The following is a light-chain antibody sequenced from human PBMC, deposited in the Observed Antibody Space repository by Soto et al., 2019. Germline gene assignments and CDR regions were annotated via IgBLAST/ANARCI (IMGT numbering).Light chain of an antibody. J-gene: IGLJ2*01. CDR3: ETWDSNTRV. V-gene: IGLV4-60*02. Sequence: QPVLTQSSSASASLGSSVKLTCTLSSGHSSYIIAWHQQQPGKAPRYLMKLEGSGSYNKGSGVPDRFSGSSSGADRYLTISNLQFEDDAYYYCETWDSNTRVFGGGTKLTVL. CDR2: LEGSGSY. CDR1: SGHSSYI.